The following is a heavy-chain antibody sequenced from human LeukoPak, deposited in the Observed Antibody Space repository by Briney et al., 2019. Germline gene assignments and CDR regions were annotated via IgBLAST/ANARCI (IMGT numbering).Heavy chain of an antibody. CDR1: GYTFTSYA. CDR2: IIPIFGTA. J-gene: IGHJ4*02. Sequence: ASVKVSCKASGYTFTSYAISWVRQAPGQGLEWMGGIIPIFGTANYAQKFQGRVTITADESTSTAYMELSSLRSEDTAVYYCARAGRSDYYDSSGYYGPPDYWGQGTLVTVSS. CDR3: ARAGRSDYYDSSGYYGPPDY. V-gene: IGHV1-69*13. D-gene: IGHD3-22*01.